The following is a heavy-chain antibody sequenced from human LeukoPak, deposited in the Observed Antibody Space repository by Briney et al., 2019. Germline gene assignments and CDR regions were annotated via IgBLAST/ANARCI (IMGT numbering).Heavy chain of an antibody. V-gene: IGHV3-7*01. Sequence: GGSLRLSCAASGFIFSSYWMSWVRQAPGKGLEWVANIKQDGSEKYYVDSVKGRFTISRDNAKNSLYLQMNSLRAEDTAVYYCARDIPYSSKEGFDPWGQGTLVTVSS. D-gene: IGHD6-13*01. CDR2: IKQDGSEK. CDR3: ARDIPYSSKEGFDP. CDR1: GFIFSSYW. J-gene: IGHJ5*02.